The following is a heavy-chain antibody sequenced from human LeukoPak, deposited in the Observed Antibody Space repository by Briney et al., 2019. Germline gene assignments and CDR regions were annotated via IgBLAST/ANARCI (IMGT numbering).Heavy chain of an antibody. CDR1: GGSFGDYH. J-gene: IGHJ4*02. Sequence: SETLSLTCALSGGSFGDYHWSWIRQPPGKGLEWIGEIHQRGVTTYNPSLKSRVTLSIDASKRQFSVKLTSVTAADTAVYFCGSLQQIRGLSVFDFWGQGALVTVSS. D-gene: IGHD3-10*01. V-gene: IGHV4-34*01. CDR2: IHQRGVT. CDR3: GSLQQIRGLSVFDF.